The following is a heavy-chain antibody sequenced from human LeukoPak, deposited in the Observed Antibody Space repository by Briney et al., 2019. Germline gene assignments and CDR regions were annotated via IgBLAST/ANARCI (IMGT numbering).Heavy chain of an antibody. V-gene: IGHV1-18*01. Sequence: ASVKVSCKASGYTFTSYGISWVRQAPGQGLEWMGWISAYNSNTNYAQKLQGRVTMTTDTSTSTAYMELRSLRSDDTAVYYCARDSPRGYSYGSDYWGQGTLVTVSS. CDR1: GYTFTSYG. D-gene: IGHD5-18*01. J-gene: IGHJ4*02. CDR2: ISAYNSNT. CDR3: ARDSPRGYSYGSDY.